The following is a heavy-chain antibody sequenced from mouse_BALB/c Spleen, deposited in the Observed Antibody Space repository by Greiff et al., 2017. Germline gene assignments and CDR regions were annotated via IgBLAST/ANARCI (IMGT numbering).Heavy chain of an antibody. CDR1: GYTFTSYV. CDR2: INPYNDGT. D-gene: IGHD2-1*01. V-gene: IGHV1-14*01. J-gene: IGHJ4*01. CDR3: AREDYGNYEEGYYYAMDY. Sequence: EVQLQQSGPELVKPGASVKMSCKASGYTFTSYVMHWVKQKPGQGLEWIGYINPYNDGTKYNEKFKGKATLTSDKSSSTAYMELSSLTSEDSAVYYCAREDYGNYEEGYYYAMDYWGQGTSVTVSS.